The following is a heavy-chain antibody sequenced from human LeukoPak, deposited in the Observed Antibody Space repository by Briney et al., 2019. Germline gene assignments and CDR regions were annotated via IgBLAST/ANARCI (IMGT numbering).Heavy chain of an antibody. V-gene: IGHV7-4-1*02. CDR1: GYTFTSYA. Sequence: ASVKVSCKASGYTFTSYAMNWVRQSPGQGLEWMGWVNTNTGNPTYAQGFTGRFVFSLDTSVSTAYLQISSLKAEDTAVYYCARPQIWFGELDYYYGMDVWGQGTTVTVSS. CDR2: VNTNTGNP. CDR3: ARPQIWFGELDYYYGMDV. J-gene: IGHJ6*02. D-gene: IGHD3-10*01.